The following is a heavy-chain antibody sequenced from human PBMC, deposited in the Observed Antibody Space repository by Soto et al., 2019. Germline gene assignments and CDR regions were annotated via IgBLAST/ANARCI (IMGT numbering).Heavy chain of an antibody. D-gene: IGHD6-13*01. CDR3: ARTRQDSSSCDY. CDR1: GYIFTSYW. V-gene: IGHV5-51*01. CDR2: IYPGDSDT. J-gene: IGHJ4*02. Sequence: LGESLKISCQGSGYIFTSYWIGWVRQMPGKGLEWMGIIYPGDSDTRYSPSFQGQVTISADKSISTAYLQWSSLKASDTAMYYCARTRQDSSSCDYWGQGTLVTVSS.